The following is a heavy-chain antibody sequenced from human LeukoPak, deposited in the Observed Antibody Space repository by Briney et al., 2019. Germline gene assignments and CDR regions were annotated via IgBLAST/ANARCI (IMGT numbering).Heavy chain of an antibody. J-gene: IGHJ5*02. CDR1: GFTFSSYD. CDR2: IGTAGDT. Sequence: GGSLRLSCAASGFTFSSYDMHWVRQATGKGLEWVSAIGTAGDTYYPGSVKGRFTISRENAKNSLYLQMNSLRAGDTAVYYCARGPAYGSGSPNWFDPWGQGTLVTVSS. D-gene: IGHD3-10*01. CDR3: ARGPAYGSGSPNWFDP. V-gene: IGHV3-13*01.